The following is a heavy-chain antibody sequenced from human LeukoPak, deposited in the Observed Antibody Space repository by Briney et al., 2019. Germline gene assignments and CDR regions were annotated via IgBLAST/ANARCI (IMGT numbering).Heavy chain of an antibody. CDR1: GFTFSSYG. Sequence: PGGSLRLSCAASGFTFSSYGMHWVRQAPGKGLDWVAFIHHDGINKYYADSVRGRFTISRDTSKNTLYLQMNSLRAEDTAVYYCARLIRAAGYYYYYYYMDVWGKGTTVTISS. V-gene: IGHV3-30*02. D-gene: IGHD6-13*01. CDR3: ARLIRAAGYYYYYYYMDV. J-gene: IGHJ6*03. CDR2: IHHDGINK.